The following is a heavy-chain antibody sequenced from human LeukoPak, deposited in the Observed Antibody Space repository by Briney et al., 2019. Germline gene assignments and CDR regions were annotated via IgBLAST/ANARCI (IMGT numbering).Heavy chain of an antibody. CDR1: GGSISSSSYY. Sequence: SETLSLTCTVSGGSISSSSYYWGWIRQPPGKGLEWIGSIYYSGSTYYNPSLKSRVTISVDTSKNQFSLKLSSVTAADTAVYYCAREAYYYDSSGYYPSPPYYFDYWGQGTLVTVSS. CDR2: IYYSGST. CDR3: AREAYYYDSSGYYPSPPYYFDY. D-gene: IGHD3-22*01. V-gene: IGHV4-39*07. J-gene: IGHJ4*02.